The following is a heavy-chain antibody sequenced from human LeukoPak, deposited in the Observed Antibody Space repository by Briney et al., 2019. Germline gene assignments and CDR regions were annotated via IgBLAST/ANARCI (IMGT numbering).Heavy chain of an antibody. CDR3: ARVSPRRYCSGGSCYSDFGY. J-gene: IGHJ4*02. CDR2: ISAYNGNT. D-gene: IGHD2-15*01. CDR1: GYTFTTYG. V-gene: IGHV1-18*01. Sequence: PLASVKVSCKASGYTFTTYGIGWVRQAPGQGLEWMGWISAYNGNTSYAQKLQGRVTMTRDTSISTAYMELSRLRSDDTAVYYCARVSPRRYCSGGSCYSDFGYWGQGTLVTVSS.